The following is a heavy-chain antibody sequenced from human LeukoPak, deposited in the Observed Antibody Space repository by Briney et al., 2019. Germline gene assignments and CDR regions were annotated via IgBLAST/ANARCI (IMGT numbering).Heavy chain of an antibody. Sequence: ASVKVSCKASGYTFTGYYMHWVRQAPGQGLEWMGRINPNSGGTNYAQKFQGRVTMTRDTSISTAYMELSRLRSDDTAVYYCARARSQRHYDSSGYYYDIDYWGQGTLVTVSS. CDR2: INPNSGGT. CDR1: GYTFTGYY. D-gene: IGHD3-22*01. V-gene: IGHV1-2*06. J-gene: IGHJ4*02. CDR3: ARARSQRHYDSSGYYYDIDY.